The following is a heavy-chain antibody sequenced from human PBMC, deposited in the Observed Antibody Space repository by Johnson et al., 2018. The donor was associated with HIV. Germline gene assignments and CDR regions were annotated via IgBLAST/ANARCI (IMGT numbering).Heavy chain of an antibody. V-gene: IGHV3-20*04. D-gene: IGHD6-6*01. J-gene: IGHJ3*02. CDR2: INWNGGST. CDR3: ARELRIAARGLAFDI. CDR1: GFTFDDYG. Sequence: VQLVESGGGVVRPGGSLRLSCAASGFTFDDYGMSWVRQAPGKGLEWVSGINWNGGSTAYGDSVKGRFTISRDNAKNSLYLQMNSLRAEDTAVYYCARELRIAARGLAFDIWGRGTMVTVSS.